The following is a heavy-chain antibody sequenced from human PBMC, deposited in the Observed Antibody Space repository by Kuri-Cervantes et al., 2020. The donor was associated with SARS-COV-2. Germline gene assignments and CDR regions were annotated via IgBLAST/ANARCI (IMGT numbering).Heavy chain of an antibody. CDR3: ARRQPTVFGAADWSDP. CDR2: IYYSGST. CDR1: GYSISSSDYY. Sequence: SETLSLTCAVSGYSISSSDYYWDWIRQPPGKGLEWIGSIYYSGSTYNNSSLKSRVTISADTSKNQFPRMLRSVTAADTAVYYCARRQPTVFGAADWSDPWGRGTLVTVSS. J-gene: IGHJ5*02. D-gene: IGHD3-3*01. V-gene: IGHV4-39*01.